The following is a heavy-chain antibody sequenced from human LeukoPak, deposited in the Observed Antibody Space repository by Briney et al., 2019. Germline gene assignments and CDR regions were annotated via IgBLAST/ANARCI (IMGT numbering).Heavy chain of an antibody. J-gene: IGHJ3*02. V-gene: IGHV3-30*02. Sequence: GGSLRLSCAASGFTFRSYGMHWVRQAPGKGLEWVAFIRYDGNSNYYADSVKGRFTISRDNSRSTLYLQMNSLRAEDTAVYYCAREIIAAAVYDAFDIWGQGTMVTVSS. CDR3: AREIIAAAVYDAFDI. CDR1: GFTFRSYG. CDR2: IRYDGNSN. D-gene: IGHD6-25*01.